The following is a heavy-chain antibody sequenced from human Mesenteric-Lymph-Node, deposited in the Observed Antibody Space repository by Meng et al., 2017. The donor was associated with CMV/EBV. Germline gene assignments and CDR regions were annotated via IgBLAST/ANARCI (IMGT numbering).Heavy chain of an antibody. CDR2: INHSGST. CDR1: GGSFSGYY. Sequence: CGGSFSGYYWSWIRQPPGKGLEWIGEINHSGSTNYNPSLKSRVTISVDTSKNQFSLKLSSVTAADTAVYYCARGQNIGYSYGSRFDYWGQGTLVTVSS. J-gene: IGHJ4*02. D-gene: IGHD5-18*01. CDR3: ARGQNIGYSYGSRFDY. V-gene: IGHV4-34*01.